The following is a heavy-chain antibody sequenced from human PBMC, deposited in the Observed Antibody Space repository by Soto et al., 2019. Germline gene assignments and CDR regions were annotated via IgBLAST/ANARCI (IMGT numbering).Heavy chain of an antibody. J-gene: IGHJ4*02. CDR3: ARRGSGSYYDY. CDR1: GFTFSSYA. V-gene: IGHV3-23*01. CDR2: ISGSGGSM. Sequence: EVQLLESGGGLVQPGGSLRLSCAASGFTFSSYAMRWVRQAPGKGLEWVSAISGSGGSMYYADSVKGWFTISRDNSKNTLYLQMNSLRAEDTAVYYCARRGSGSYYDYWGQGTLVTVSS. D-gene: IGHD1-26*01.